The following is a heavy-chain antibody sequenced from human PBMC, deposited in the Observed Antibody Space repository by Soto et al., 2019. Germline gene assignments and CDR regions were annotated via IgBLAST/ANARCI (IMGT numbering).Heavy chain of an antibody. Sequence: LRLSCLASGFTFSDFAMTWVRHVPGRGLEWVASLDGAGGSTYYAESVRGRFSISRDNSQNTLFLQMKRLTIDDTAIYYCAAPRDEYGSGVSWFTYGMDIWGQGTTVTVSS. CDR3: AAPRDEYGSGVSWFTYGMDI. V-gene: IGHV3-23*01. CDR1: GFTFSDFA. J-gene: IGHJ6*02. CDR2: LDGAGGST. D-gene: IGHD3-10*01.